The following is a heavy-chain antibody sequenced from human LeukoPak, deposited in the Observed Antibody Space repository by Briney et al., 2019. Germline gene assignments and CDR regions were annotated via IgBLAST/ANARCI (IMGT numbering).Heavy chain of an antibody. Sequence: GGSLRLSCAASGFTFSSYWMHWVRQAPGKGLVWVSRINSDGSSTSYADSVKGRFTISRDNAKNTLYLQMNSLRAEDTAVYYCARNYGSGSYYNFGYWGQGTLLTVSS. CDR1: GFTFSSYW. J-gene: IGHJ4*02. CDR2: INSDGSST. V-gene: IGHV3-74*01. D-gene: IGHD3-10*01. CDR3: ARNYGSGSYYNFGY.